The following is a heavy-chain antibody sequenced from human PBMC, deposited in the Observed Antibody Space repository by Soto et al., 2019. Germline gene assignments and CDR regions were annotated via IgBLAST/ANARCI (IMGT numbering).Heavy chain of an antibody. J-gene: IGHJ4*02. V-gene: IGHV4-30-4*01. CDR2: IYHTGRT. CDR3: ARDQSSSPDFFDY. D-gene: IGHD6-6*01. CDR1: GASISSDDYY. Sequence: PSETLSLTCNVSGASISSDDYYWTWIRQPPGKGLEWIGYIYHTGRTSYNPALRSRLTISIDRSKNQFSLTLSSVSAADTALYYCARDQSSSPDFFDYWGQGTLVTGSS.